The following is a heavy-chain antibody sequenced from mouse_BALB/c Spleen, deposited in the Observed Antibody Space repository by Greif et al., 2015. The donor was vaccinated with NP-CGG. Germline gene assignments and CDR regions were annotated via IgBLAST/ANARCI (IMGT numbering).Heavy chain of an antibody. CDR2: INPYNDGT. J-gene: IGHJ2*01. CDR3: ARRITTVPYYFDY. D-gene: IGHD1-1*01. V-gene: IGHV1-14*01. CDR1: GYTFTSYV. Sequence: EVQVVESGPELVKPGASVKMSCKASGYTFTSYVMHWVKQKPGQGLEWIGYINPYNDGTKYNEKFKGKATLTSDKSSSTAYMELSSLTSEDSAVYYCARRITTVPYYFDYWGQGTTLTVSS.